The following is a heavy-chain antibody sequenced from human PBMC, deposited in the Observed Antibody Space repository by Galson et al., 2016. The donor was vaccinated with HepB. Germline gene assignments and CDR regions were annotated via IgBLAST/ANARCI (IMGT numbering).Heavy chain of an antibody. CDR3: ARTSYGSGLPRPVYHYYDMDV. Sequence: SVKVSCKASGGTFSNYAISWVRQAPGQGLEWMGGIIPVLDIANYVQKFQDRVTMTADKSTSTAYMELNSLRSEDTAVYYCARTSYGSGLPRPVYHYYDMDVWGQGTTVTVSS. V-gene: IGHV1-69*10. CDR1: GGTFSNYA. CDR2: IIPVLDIA. J-gene: IGHJ6*02. D-gene: IGHD3-10*01.